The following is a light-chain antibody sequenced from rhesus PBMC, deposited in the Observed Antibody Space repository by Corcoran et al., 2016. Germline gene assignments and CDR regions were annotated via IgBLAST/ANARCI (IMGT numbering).Light chain of an antibody. Sequence: QAALTQSPSVSGSPGQSVTISCTGTSSDIGGYNRVSWYQEHPGKAPKLMIYEVSKRPSGVSDRFSGSKSDNTASLTISGLQAEDEADYYCSSYASRSAFIFGAGTRLTVL. J-gene: IGLJ1*01. CDR1: SSDIGGYNR. CDR3: SSYASRSAFI. V-gene: IGLV2-13*02. CDR2: EVS.